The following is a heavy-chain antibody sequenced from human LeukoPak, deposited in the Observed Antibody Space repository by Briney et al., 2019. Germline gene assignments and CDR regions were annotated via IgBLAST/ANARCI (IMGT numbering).Heavy chain of an antibody. CDR1: GGSISSYY. D-gene: IGHD5-12*01. Sequence: SETLSLTCTVSGGSISSYYWSWIRQPAGKGLEWIGRIYTSGSTNYNPSLKSRVTMSVDTSKNQFSLKLSSVTAADKAVYYCESSQWLASYYYYGMDVWGQGTTVTVSS. J-gene: IGHJ6*01. CDR2: IYTSGST. V-gene: IGHV4-4*07. CDR3: ESSQWLASYYYYGMDV.